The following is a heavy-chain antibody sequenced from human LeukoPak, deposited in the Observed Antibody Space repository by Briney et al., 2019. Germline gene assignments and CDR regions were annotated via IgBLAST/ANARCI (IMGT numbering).Heavy chain of an antibody. J-gene: IGHJ4*02. D-gene: IGHD4-17*01. V-gene: IGHV4-34*01. CDR2: INHSGST. CDR3: ATSKRGETTGIDY. Sequence: SETLSLTCAVYGGSFSGYYWSWIRQPPGKGLAWIGEINHSGSTNYNPSLKSRVTISVDTSKNQFSLKLSSVTAADTAVYYCATSKRGETTGIDYWGQGTLVTVSS. CDR1: GGSFSGYY.